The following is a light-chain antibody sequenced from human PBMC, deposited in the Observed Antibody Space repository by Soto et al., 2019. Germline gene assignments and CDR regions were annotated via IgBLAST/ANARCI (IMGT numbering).Light chain of an antibody. CDR1: QSVSSN. Sequence: EIVMTQSPATLSVSPGERATLSCRASQSVSSNLAWYQQKPGQAPRLLIYGASTRATGIPARFSGSGSGTEFTLTISSLQSEDVAVYCCQQYNDWPPKQYTFGQGIQLEIK. CDR3: QQYNDWPPKQYT. V-gene: IGKV3-15*01. CDR2: GAS. J-gene: IGKJ2*01.